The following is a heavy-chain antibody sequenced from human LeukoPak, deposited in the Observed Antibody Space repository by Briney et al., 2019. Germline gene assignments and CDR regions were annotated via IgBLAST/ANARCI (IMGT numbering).Heavy chain of an antibody. Sequence: PGGSLRLSCTASGFTFGDYAMSWVRQAPGKGLEWVGSIRSKAYGGTTEYAASVKGRFTISRDDSKSIAYLQMNSLKTEDTAVYYCTRDRDIVVVVAFRFDYWGQGTLVTVSS. D-gene: IGHD2-15*01. CDR1: GFTFGDYA. CDR2: IRSKAYGGTT. V-gene: IGHV3-49*04. J-gene: IGHJ4*02. CDR3: TRDRDIVVVVAFRFDY.